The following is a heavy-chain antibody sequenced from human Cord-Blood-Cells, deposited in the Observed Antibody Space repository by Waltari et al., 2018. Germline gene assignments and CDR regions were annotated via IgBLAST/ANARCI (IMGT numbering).Heavy chain of an antibody. V-gene: IGHV3-11*04. CDR1: GFTFSDYY. Sequence: GSLRLSCAASGFTFSDYYMSWIRQAPGKGLEWVSYISSSGSTIYYADSVKGRFTISRDNAKNSLYLQMNSLRAEDTAVYYCARDLGCSSTSCYNFDYWGQGTLVTVSS. D-gene: IGHD2-2*02. CDR2: ISSSGSTI. J-gene: IGHJ4*02. CDR3: ARDLGCSSTSCYNFDY.